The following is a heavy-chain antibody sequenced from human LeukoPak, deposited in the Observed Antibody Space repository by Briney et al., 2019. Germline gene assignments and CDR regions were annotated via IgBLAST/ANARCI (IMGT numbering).Heavy chain of an antibody. V-gene: IGHV1-2*02. J-gene: IGHJ4*02. Sequence: ASVTVSCKTSGYTFTGYYLHWVRQAPGQGLEWMGWISPNTGATKYAQKFQGRVAMTRDTSISIAYMELSRLRSDDTAVYYCARVVKSPGYSSSWYSYWGQGTLVTVSS. CDR3: ARVVKSPGYSSSWYSY. D-gene: IGHD6-13*01. CDR1: GYTFTGYY. CDR2: ISPNTGAT.